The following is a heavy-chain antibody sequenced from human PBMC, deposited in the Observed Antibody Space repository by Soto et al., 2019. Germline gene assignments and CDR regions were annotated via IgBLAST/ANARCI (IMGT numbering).Heavy chain of an antibody. CDR1: GLTFSSYA. CDR2: ISSDGSKK. J-gene: IGHJ4*02. D-gene: IGHD3-3*01. Sequence: GGSLRLSCAASGLTFSSYAMHWVRQAPGKGLEWVAVISSDGSKKYYADSVKGRFTISRDNSMNTLYLQMNSLRAEDTAVYYCARDRERKTYYDFWSTYAGVYFDYWGQGTLVTVSS. CDR3: ARDRERKTYYDFWSTYAGVYFDY. V-gene: IGHV3-30-3*01.